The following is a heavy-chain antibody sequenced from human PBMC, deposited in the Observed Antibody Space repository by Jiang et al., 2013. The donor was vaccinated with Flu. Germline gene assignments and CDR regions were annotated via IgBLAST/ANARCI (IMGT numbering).Heavy chain of an antibody. CDR1: GGSIRSYY. CDR3: ARQEMYYYDNSGYYYEYFQY. D-gene: IGHD3-22*01. CDR2: IYHSGST. J-gene: IGHJ1*01. Sequence: GPGLVKPSETLSLTCTVSGGSIRSYYWNWIRQPPGKGLEWIGYIYHSGSTNYNPSLKSRVTISVDTSKNQFSLKLSSVTAADTAVYYCARQEMYYYDNSGYYYEYFQYWGQGTLVTVSS. V-gene: IGHV4-59*08.